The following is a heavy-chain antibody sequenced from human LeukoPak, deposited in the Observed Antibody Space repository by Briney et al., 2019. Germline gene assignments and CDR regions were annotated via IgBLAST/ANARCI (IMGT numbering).Heavy chain of an antibody. Sequence: ASVKVSCKTSGYTFTGYYMHWVRQAPGQGLEWMGWINPKSGGTNYAQKFQGRVTMTRETSSNTVYMELSRLRSDDTAVYYCARSNGYTYGTDWLDPWGQGTLVTVSS. CDR2: INPKSGGT. V-gene: IGHV1-2*02. CDR3: ARSNGYTYGTDWLDP. D-gene: IGHD5-18*01. CDR1: GYTFTGYY. J-gene: IGHJ5*02.